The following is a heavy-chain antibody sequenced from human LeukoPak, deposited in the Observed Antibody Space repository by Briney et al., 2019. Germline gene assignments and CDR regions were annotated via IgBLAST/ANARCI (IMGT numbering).Heavy chain of an antibody. Sequence: GGSLRLSCAASGFTFSSYWMHWVRQAPGKGLVWVSRINSDGSSTSYADSVKGRFTISRDNAKNTLYLQMNSLRAEDTAVYYCASSWYCDSSGYPLDAFDIWGQGTMVTVSS. CDR1: GFTFSSYW. CDR3: ASSWYCDSSGYPLDAFDI. D-gene: IGHD3-22*01. CDR2: INSDGSST. J-gene: IGHJ3*02. V-gene: IGHV3-74*01.